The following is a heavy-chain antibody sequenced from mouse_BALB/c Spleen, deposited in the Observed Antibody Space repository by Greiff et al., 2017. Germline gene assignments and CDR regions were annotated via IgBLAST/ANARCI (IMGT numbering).Heavy chain of an antibody. CDR1: GYSITSDYA. CDR3: ARSGVYGNYLYAMDY. J-gene: IGHJ4*01. CDR2: ISYSGST. V-gene: IGHV3-2*02. D-gene: IGHD2-1*01. Sequence: EVQLVESGPGLVKPSQSLSLTCTATGYSITSDYAWNWIRQFPGNKLEWMGYISYSGSTSYNPSLKSRISITRDTSKNQFFLQLNSVTTEDTATYYCARSGVYGNYLYAMDYWGQGTSVTVSS.